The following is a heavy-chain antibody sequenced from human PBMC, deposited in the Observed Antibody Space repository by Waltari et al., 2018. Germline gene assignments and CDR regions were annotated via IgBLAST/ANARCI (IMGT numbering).Heavy chain of an antibody. CDR3: GSSFGHGGVDS. CDR1: GLTFKKYW. Sequence: EVQLVESGGGLVQPGGSLRLSCAASGLTFKKYWMHWVRQGPGKGLVGISRINGDGTTFSYVDSVKGRFTISRDNIRNTVDLQMSSLRADDTGVYFCGSSFGHGGVDSWGRGTQITVSS. J-gene: IGHJ4*02. CDR2: INGDGTTF. V-gene: IGHV3-74*01. D-gene: IGHD3-16*01.